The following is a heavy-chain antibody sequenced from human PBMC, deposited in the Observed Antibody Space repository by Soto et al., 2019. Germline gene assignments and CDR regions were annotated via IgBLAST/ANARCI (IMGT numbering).Heavy chain of an antibody. V-gene: IGHV3-30*18. CDR1: GFTFSSYG. CDR2: ISYDGSNK. J-gene: IGHJ6*02. Sequence: GGSLRLSCAASGFTFSSYGMHWVRQAPGKGLEWVAVISYDGSNKYYADSVKGRFTISRDNSKNTLYLQMNSLRAEDTAVYYCAKDGAAAAGKGAYYYYGMDVWGQGTTVTVSS. D-gene: IGHD6-13*01. CDR3: AKDGAAAAGKGAYYYYGMDV.